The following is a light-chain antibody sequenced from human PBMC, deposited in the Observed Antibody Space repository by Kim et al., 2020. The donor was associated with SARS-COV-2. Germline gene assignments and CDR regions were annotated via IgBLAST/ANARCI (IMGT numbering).Light chain of an antibody. V-gene: IGKV3-15*01. CDR1: QSVSSD. Sequence: VSPGERATLSCRASQSVSSDLAWYQQKPGQAPRLLIYGVFSRATGIPARFSGSGSGTEFTLTISSLQSEDFAVYYCQQYNKWPLTFGGGTKVDIK. CDR2: GVF. CDR3: QQYNKWPLT. J-gene: IGKJ4*01.